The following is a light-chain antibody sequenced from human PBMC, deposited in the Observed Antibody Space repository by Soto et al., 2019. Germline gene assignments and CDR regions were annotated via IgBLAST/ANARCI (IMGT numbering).Light chain of an antibody. CDR3: QKNNCPPWT. CDR2: AAS. Sequence: DIQMTQSPSSLSASVGDRVTITCRASQGISNYLAWYQQKPGKVPKILSFAASTLQSGVPSRFSGGGSGTDFTPTISSLQPEDVATYYWQKNNCPPWTFGQGTKLEIK. CDR1: QGISNY. J-gene: IGKJ1*01. V-gene: IGKV1-27*01.